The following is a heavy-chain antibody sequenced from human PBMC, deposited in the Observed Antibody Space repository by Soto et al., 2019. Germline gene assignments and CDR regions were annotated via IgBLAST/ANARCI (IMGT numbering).Heavy chain of an antibody. CDR1: GFTFSSYS. Sequence: GVSLRLPCAAAGFTFSSYSMHWVRKAPGKGLEWVSSISCSSSTRYYTESVKGRFTISRDNSKNSLYLQMNSLRTEDTALYYCAKGYCSSTSCYTAYYYGMDVWGQGTTVTVS. CDR2: ISCSSSTR. D-gene: IGHD2-2*02. J-gene: IGHJ6*02. CDR3: AKGYCSSTSCYTAYYYGMDV. V-gene: IGHV3-48*04.